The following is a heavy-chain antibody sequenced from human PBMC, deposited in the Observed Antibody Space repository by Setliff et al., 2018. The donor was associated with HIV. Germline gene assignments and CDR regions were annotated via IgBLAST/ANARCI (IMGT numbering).Heavy chain of an antibody. V-gene: IGHV4-61*09. CDR2: IYTSGST. D-gene: IGHD3-16*01. Sequence: SETLSLTCTVSGVSIRSDVYYWSWIRQPAGKGLEWIGHIYTSGSTNYNPSLKSRVTMSVDTSKNQFSLKLSAVTAADTAVYYCARERSLITNRRYFDSWGQGTLVTVSS. J-gene: IGHJ4*02. CDR3: ARERSLITNRRYFDS. CDR1: GVSIRSDVYY.